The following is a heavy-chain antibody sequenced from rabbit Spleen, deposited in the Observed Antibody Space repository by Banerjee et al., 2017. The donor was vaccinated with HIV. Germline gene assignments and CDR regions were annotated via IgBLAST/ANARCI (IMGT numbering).Heavy chain of an antibody. CDR1: GVSFSGDSY. V-gene: IGHV1S40*01. Sequence: QSLEESGGDLVKPGTSLTLTCIASGVSFSGDSYMCWVRQAPGKGLEWIACSYAGSSGSTYSAIWAKGRFTISKTSSTTVTLQMTSPTAADTATYFCARDTGTSFSTYGMDLWGQGPSSPS. CDR2: SYAGSSGST. J-gene: IGHJ6*01. D-gene: IGHD7-1*01. CDR3: ARDTGTSFSTYGMDL.